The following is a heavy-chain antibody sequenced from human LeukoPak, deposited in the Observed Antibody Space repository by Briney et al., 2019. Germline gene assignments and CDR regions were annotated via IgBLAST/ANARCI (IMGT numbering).Heavy chain of an antibody. CDR2: INAGNGNT. D-gene: IGHD6-13*01. V-gene: IGHV1-3*01. Sequence: GASVTVSCKASGYTFTSYAMHWVRQAPGQRLEWMGWINAGNGNTKYSQKFQGRVTITRDTSASTAYMELSSLRSEDTAVYYCARDYIGAANCLDPWGQGTLVTVSS. J-gene: IGHJ5*02. CDR3: ARDYIGAANCLDP. CDR1: GYTFTSYA.